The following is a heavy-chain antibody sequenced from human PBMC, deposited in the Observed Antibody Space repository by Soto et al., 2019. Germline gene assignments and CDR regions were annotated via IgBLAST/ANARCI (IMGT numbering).Heavy chain of an antibody. J-gene: IGHJ4*02. CDR3: AKDRYCSATSCPDFGS. V-gene: IGHV3-23*01. CDR1: GFSVTSYA. D-gene: IGHD2-2*01. Sequence: EVQLLESGGGLVQPGGSLRLSCAASGFSVTSYAMSWLRQAPGKGLEWVAVLSGSCIGKDYADSVKGRFTISRDNSRNTLYLQMRGLRVEDTAVYDCAKDRYCSATSCPDFGSWGQGTLVTVSS. CDR2: LSGSCIGK.